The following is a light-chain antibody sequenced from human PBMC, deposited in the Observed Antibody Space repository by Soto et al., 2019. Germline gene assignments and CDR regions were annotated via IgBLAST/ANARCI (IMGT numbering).Light chain of an antibody. V-gene: IGKV4-1*01. CDR2: WAS. J-gene: IGKJ3*01. Sequence: DIVMTQSPDSLAVSLGEGATINCKSSQSVLYSSNNKNYLAWYQQKPGQPPKLLIYWASTRESGVPDRFSGSGSATDFTLTISILQAEDVAIYYCQQYYSAPLTFGHGTKVDI. CDR1: QSVLYSSNNKNY. CDR3: QQYYSAPLT.